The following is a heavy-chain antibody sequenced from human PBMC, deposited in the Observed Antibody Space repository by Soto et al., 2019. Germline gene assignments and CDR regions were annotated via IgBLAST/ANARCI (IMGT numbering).Heavy chain of an antibody. CDR1: GFTFSTYA. V-gene: IGHV3-23*01. D-gene: IGHD2-8*02. Sequence: GGSLRLSCEASGFTFSTYAMSWVRQAPGKGLEWVSGISGSGGSAYYADSVKGLFTISRDNSKNTLYLQMHSLTAEDTAVYYCAKGGIIFYDGGVSQFFFASGGRGTL. CDR2: ISGSGGSA. J-gene: IGHJ4*02. CDR3: AKGGIIFYDGGVSQFFFAS.